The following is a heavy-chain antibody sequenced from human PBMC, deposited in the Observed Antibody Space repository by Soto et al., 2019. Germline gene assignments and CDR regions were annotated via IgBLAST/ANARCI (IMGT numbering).Heavy chain of an antibody. D-gene: IGHD3-9*01. CDR3: AKTPKAGYFDWSLSGY. V-gene: IGHV3-30*18. J-gene: IGHJ4*02. CDR1: GFTFSSYG. Sequence: QVQLVESGGGVVQPGRSLRLSCAASGFTFSSYGMHWVRQAPGKGLEWVAVISYDGSNKYYADSVKGRFTISRDNSKNTLYLQMNSLRAEDTAVYYCAKTPKAGYFDWSLSGYWGQGTLVTVSS. CDR2: ISYDGSNK.